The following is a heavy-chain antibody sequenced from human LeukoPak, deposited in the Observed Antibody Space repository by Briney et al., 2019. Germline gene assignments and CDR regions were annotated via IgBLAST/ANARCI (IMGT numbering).Heavy chain of an antibody. CDR3: ARADIVVVPAAIGAFDI. CDR2: ISAYNGNT. Sequence: ASVKVSCKASGYTFTTYGISWVRQAPGQGLEWMGWISAYNGNTNYAQKLQGRVTMTTDTSTSTAYMELRSLRSDDTAVYYCARADIVVVPAAIGAFDIWGQGTMVTVSS. D-gene: IGHD2-2*02. J-gene: IGHJ3*02. CDR1: GYTFTTYG. V-gene: IGHV1-18*01.